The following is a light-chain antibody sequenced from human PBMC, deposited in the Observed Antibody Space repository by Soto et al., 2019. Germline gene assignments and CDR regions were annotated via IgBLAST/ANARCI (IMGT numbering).Light chain of an antibody. J-gene: IGLJ3*02. V-gene: IGLV1-40*01. CDR3: QPYDSSLSGSEV. CDR2: GNS. Sequence: QSVLTQPPSVSGAPGQRVTISCTGSSSNIGAGYDVHWYQQLPGTAPKLLIYGNSNRPSGVPDRFSGSKSGTSASLAITGLQAEDEADYYCQPYDSSLSGSEVFGGGTKLTVL. CDR1: SSNIGAGYD.